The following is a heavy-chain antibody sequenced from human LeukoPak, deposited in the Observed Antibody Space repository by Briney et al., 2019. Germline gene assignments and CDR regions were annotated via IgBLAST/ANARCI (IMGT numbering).Heavy chain of an antibody. CDR3: ARAILPLAPNVLLDY. Sequence: ASVKVSCKASGYTFTSYYMHWVRQAPGQGLEWMGIINPSGGSTSYAQKFQGRVTMTRDTSTSTVCMELSSLRSEDTAVYYCARAILPLAPNVLLDYWDQGALVTVSS. V-gene: IGHV1-46*01. J-gene: IGHJ4*02. CDR1: GYTFTSYY. CDR2: INPSGGST. D-gene: IGHD1-1*01.